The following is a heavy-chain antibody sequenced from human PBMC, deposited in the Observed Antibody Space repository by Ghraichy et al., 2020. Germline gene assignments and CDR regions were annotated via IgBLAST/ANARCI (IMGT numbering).Heavy chain of an antibody. CDR2: INHSGST. V-gene: IGHV4-34*01. CDR3: ARSSQNGFYDY. J-gene: IGHJ4*02. CDR1: VGSFSGYY. Sequence: SQTLSLTCAVYVGSFSGYYWTWIRQPPGKGLEWLGEINHSGSTNYNPSLKSRVTISVDTSKNQFSLKVSSVTAADTAVYYCARSSQNGFYDYWGRGTRVTVSS. D-gene: IGHD2/OR15-2a*01.